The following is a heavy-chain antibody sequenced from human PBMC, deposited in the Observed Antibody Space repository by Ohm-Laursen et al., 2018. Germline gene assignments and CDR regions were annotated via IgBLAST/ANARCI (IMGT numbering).Heavy chain of an antibody. CDR2: ISGSGGST. V-gene: IGHV3-23*01. J-gene: IGHJ4*02. CDR3: AQGGSGSYYIDIDY. Sequence: SLRLSCAASGFTFSSYAMSWVRQAPGKGLEWVSAISGSGGSTYYADSVKGRFTISRDNSKNTLYLQMNSLRAEDTAVYYCAQGGSGSYYIDIDYWGQGTLVTVSS. CDR1: GFTFSSYA. D-gene: IGHD3-10*01.